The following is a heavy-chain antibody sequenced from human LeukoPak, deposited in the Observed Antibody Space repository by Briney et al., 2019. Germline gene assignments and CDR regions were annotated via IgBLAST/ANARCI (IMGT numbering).Heavy chain of an antibody. J-gene: IGHJ4*02. D-gene: IGHD2-21*02. CDR2: IYYSGST. CDR1: GGSMSTYY. Sequence: SETLSLTCTVSGGSMSTYYWSWIRQPPGKGLEWIGYIYYSGSTNYNSSLKSRVSMSVDTSKNQFSLKVNSVTAADAAVYYCTRLGRGGDWFDCWGQGTLVTVSS. V-gene: IGHV4-59*01. CDR3: TRLGRGGDWFDC.